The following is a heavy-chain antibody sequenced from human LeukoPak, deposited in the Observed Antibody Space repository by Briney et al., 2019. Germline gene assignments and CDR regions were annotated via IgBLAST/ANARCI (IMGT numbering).Heavy chain of an antibody. V-gene: IGHV3-23*01. Sequence: PGGSLRLSCAASGFAFSSYAMSWVRQAPGKGLEWVSTISGSGGSTDYAGSVKGRYTLSRDNSKNTLFLQVNSLRADDTAVYYCAKFHSPGRVTHFYWYFDLWGRGTLVTVSS. D-gene: IGHD2-21*02. CDR3: AKFHSPGRVTHFYWYFDL. CDR1: GFAFSSYA. J-gene: IGHJ2*01. CDR2: ISGSGGST.